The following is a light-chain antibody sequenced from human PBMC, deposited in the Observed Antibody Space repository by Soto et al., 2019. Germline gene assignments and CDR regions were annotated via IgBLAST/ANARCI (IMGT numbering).Light chain of an antibody. V-gene: IGLV2-14*01. CDR3: SSYTSISTVV. J-gene: IGLJ2*01. Sequence: QSVLTQPASVSGSPGQSITTSCTGTSSDVGGYNYVSWYQQHPGKAPKLMIYDVTNRPSGVSNRFSGSKSGNTASLTISGLQAEDEADYYCSSYTSISTVVFGGGTKLTVL. CDR2: DVT. CDR1: SSDVGGYNY.